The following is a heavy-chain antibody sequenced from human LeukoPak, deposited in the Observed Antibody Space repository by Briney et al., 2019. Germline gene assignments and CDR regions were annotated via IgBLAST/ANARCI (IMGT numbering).Heavy chain of an antibody. J-gene: IGHJ3*02. V-gene: IGHV4-39*07. Sequence: SETLSLTCTVSGGSTSSSSYYWGWIRQPPGKGLEWIGSIYYSGSTYYNPSLKSRVTISVDTSKNQFSLKLSSVTAADTAVYYCARDYYDSSGYPIDAFDIWGQGTMVTVSS. D-gene: IGHD3-22*01. CDR3: ARDYYDSSGYPIDAFDI. CDR1: GGSTSSSSYY. CDR2: IYYSGST.